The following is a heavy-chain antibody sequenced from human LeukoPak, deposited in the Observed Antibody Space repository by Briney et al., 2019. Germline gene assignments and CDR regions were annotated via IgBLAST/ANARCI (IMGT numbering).Heavy chain of an antibody. CDR3: ATSSGQQLINGYYYYMDV. Sequence: ASVKVSCKVSGYTLTELSMHWAREAPGKGLEWMGGFDPEDGETIYAQKFQGRVTMTEDTSTDTAYMELSSLRSEDTAVYYCATSSGQQLINGYYYYMDVWGKGTTVTVSS. CDR2: FDPEDGET. D-gene: IGHD6-13*01. CDR1: GYTLTELS. V-gene: IGHV1-24*01. J-gene: IGHJ6*03.